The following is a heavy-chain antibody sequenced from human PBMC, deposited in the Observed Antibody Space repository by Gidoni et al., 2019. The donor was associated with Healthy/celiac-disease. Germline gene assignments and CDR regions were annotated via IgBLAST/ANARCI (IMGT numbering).Heavy chain of an antibody. D-gene: IGHD1-26*01. Sequence: QVQLVESGGGVVQPGRSLRLSRAASGFTFSSYGMHWVRQAPGKGLEWVAVISYDGSNKYYADSVKGRFTISRDNSKNTLYLQMNSLRAEDTAVYYCARGWELLLFDYWGQGTLVTVSS. CDR1: GFTFSSYG. J-gene: IGHJ4*02. CDR2: ISYDGSNK. CDR3: ARGWELLLFDY. V-gene: IGHV3-30*03.